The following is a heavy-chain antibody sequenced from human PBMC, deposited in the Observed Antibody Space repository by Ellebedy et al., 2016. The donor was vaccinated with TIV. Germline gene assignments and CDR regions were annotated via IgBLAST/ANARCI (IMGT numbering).Heavy chain of an antibody. V-gene: IGHV4-59*02. D-gene: IGHD4/OR15-4a*01. Sequence: SETLSLXXSVSGGTVSTYKWNWIRHYPGKALEWIGYISDGGNKIYNPSLKTRVTMSVDAARNQVSLSLRSVTAADTAVYYCAGSDYGDPPEWFDPWGPGTRVTVSP. CDR1: GGTVSTYK. CDR3: AGSDYGDPPEWFDP. CDR2: ISDGGNK. J-gene: IGHJ5*02.